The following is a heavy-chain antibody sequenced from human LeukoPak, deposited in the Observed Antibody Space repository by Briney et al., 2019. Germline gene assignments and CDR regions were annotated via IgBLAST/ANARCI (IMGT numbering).Heavy chain of an antibody. CDR3: ARVRMLTFGGVTLRYYYYMDV. V-gene: IGHV4-31*03. CDR2: IYYSGST. D-gene: IGHD3-16*01. CDR1: GGSISSSGYY. Sequence: SETLSLTCTVSGGSISSSGYYWSWIRQHPGKGLEWIGYIYYSGSTYYNPSLKSRVTISVGTSKNQFSLKLSSVTAADTAVYYCARVRMLTFGGVTLRYYYYMDVWGKGTTVTVSS. J-gene: IGHJ6*03.